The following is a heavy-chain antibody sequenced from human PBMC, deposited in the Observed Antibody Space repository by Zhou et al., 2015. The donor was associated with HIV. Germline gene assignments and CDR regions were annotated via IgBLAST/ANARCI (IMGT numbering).Heavy chain of an antibody. J-gene: IGHJ6*02. D-gene: IGHD4-11*01. CDR1: GGTFSSYA. V-gene: IGHV1-69*01. CDR2: IIPIFGTA. CDR3: ARAGDYSVGGDYYGMDV. Sequence: LVQSGTEVRKPGSSVKVSCKASGGTFSSYAISWVRQAPGQGLEWMGGIIPIFGTANYAQKFQGRVTITADESTSTAYMELSSLRSEDTAVYYCARAGDYSVGGDYYGMDVWGQGTTVTVSS.